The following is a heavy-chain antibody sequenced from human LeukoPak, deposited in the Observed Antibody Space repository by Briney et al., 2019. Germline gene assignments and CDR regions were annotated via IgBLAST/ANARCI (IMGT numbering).Heavy chain of an antibody. V-gene: IGHV4-30-4*01. D-gene: IGHD5-24*01. J-gene: IGHJ6*02. CDR1: GGSISSGDYY. CDR2: IYYSGST. Sequence: SETLSLTSTVSGGSISSGDYYWSWIRQPPGKGLEWIGYIYYSGSTYYNPSLKSRVTISVDTSKNQFSLKLSSVTAADTAVYYCARGGGAGLQYGMDVWGQGTTVTVSS. CDR3: ARGGGAGLQYGMDV.